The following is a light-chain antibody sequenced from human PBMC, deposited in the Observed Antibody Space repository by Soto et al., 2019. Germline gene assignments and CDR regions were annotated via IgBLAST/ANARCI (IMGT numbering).Light chain of an antibody. CDR1: QVIGIY. J-gene: IGKJ4*02. CDR2: AAS. Sequence: DIQLTQSPSFLSASVGDRVTITCRASQVIGIYLAWYQQKPGKAPKLLVSAASTLQSGVPSRFSGSGSGTEFTRTISSLQPEDFATYYCQQLVSYPQFGGGTKVDI. V-gene: IGKV1-9*01. CDR3: QQLVSYPQ.